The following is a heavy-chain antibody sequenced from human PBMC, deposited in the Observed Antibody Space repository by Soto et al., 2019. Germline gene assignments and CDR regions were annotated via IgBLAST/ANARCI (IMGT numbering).Heavy chain of an antibody. D-gene: IGHD2-8*01. CDR2: INPKSGGT. CDR3: ARGHSTDCSNGVCSFFYNHEMDV. V-gene: IGHV1-2*04. J-gene: IGHJ6*03. CDR1: GYSFTDYH. Sequence: ASVKVSCKASGYSFTDYHVHWVRQAPGQGLEWLGRINPKSGGTSTAQKFQGWVTMTRDTSINTAYMDLTRLRSDDTAVYYCARGHSTDCSNGVCSFFYNHEMDVWGKGT.